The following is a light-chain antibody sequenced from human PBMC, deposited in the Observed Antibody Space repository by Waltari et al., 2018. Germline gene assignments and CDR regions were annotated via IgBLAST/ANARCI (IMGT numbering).Light chain of an antibody. J-gene: IGLJ1*01. Sequence: QSALTQPPSASGSPGQSVTIPCTGTSSDVGGNDYVAWYQQHPGKAPNLLVYEVNKRPSGVPHPLPGSKSGNTASLTVSGLQAEDEADYYCTSYVDSDNLIFGIGTKVTVL. CDR1: SSDVGGNDY. CDR3: TSYVDSDNLI. V-gene: IGLV2-8*01. CDR2: EVN.